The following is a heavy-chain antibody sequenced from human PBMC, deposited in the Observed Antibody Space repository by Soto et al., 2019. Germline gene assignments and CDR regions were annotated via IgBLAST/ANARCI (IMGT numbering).Heavy chain of an antibody. J-gene: IGHJ4*02. Sequence: AETLSLTCSVYGGSFSGYYWSWIRQPPGKGLEWIGEINHSGSTNYNPSLKSRVTISVDTSKNQFSLKLSSVTAADTAVYYCATWDYDILTGYNLIDYWGQGTLVTVSS. CDR3: ATWDYDILTGYNLIDY. CDR1: GGSFSGYY. V-gene: IGHV4-34*01. D-gene: IGHD3-9*01. CDR2: INHSGST.